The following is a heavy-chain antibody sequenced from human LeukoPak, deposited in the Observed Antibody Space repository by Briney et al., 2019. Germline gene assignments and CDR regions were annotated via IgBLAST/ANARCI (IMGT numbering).Heavy chain of an antibody. J-gene: IGHJ3*02. V-gene: IGHV4-39*07. CDR3: ARDRPDAFDI. CDR1: GGSISSSSYY. CDR2: IYYSGST. Sequence: SETLSLTCTVSGGSISSSSYYWGWIRQPPGKGLEWIGSIYYSGSTYYNPSLKSRVTISVDTSKNQFSLKLSSVTAADTAEYYCARDRPDAFDIWGQGTMVTVSS.